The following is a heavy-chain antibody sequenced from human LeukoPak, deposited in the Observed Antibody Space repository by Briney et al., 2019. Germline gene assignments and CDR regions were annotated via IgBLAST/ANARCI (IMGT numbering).Heavy chain of an antibody. CDR2: ISSSSSYI. J-gene: IGHJ4*02. V-gene: IGHV3-21*01. D-gene: IGHD6-6*01. CDR3: AAPKYSSSSGVDY. CDR1: GFTVSSKY. Sequence: GGSLRLSCAASGFTVSSKYMSWVRQAPGKGLEWVSSISSSSSYIYYADSVKGRFTISRDNAKNSLYLQMNSLRAEDTAVYYCAAPKYSSSSGVDYWGQGTLVTVSS.